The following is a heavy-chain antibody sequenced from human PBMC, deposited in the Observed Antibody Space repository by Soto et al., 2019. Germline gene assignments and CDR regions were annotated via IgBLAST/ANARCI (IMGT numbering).Heavy chain of an antibody. V-gene: IGHV1-3*01. Sequence: SANVSCPASAYTFTSYAMHWVRQAPGQRLEWMGWINAGNGNTKYSQKFQGRVTITRDTSASTAYMELSSLRSEDTAVYYCGTGLGYFQHWGQGTLVTVSS. CDR3: GTGLGYFQH. CDR1: AYTFTSYA. CDR2: INAGNGNT. D-gene: IGHD3-16*01. J-gene: IGHJ1*01.